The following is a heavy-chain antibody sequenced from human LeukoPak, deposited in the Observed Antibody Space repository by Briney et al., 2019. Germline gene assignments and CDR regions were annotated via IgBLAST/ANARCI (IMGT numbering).Heavy chain of an antibody. J-gene: IGHJ4*02. CDR3: ARDPHSSGWYSRDYYFDY. CDR1: GFTFSSYA. V-gene: IGHV3-30-3*01. CDR2: ISYDGSNK. D-gene: IGHD6-19*01. Sequence: HPGGSLRLSCAASGFTFSSYAMHWVRQAPGKGLEWVAVISYDGSNKYYADSVKGRFTISRDNSKNTLYLQMNSLRAEDTAVYYCARDPHSSGWYSRDYYFDYWGQGTLVTVSS.